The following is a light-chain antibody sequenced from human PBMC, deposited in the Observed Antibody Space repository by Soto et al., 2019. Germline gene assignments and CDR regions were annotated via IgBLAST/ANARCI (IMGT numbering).Light chain of an antibody. CDR2: GAS. CDR3: QRYGSSPPFT. Sequence: EIAVTQSPGTLSLSPGERATLSCRASQRVSSSYLAWYQQKPGQAPRLLIYGASSRATGIPDRFSGSGSGTDFTLTISRLEPEDFAVYFCQRYGSSPPFTFGQGTKVEI. V-gene: IGKV3-20*01. J-gene: IGKJ2*01. CDR1: QRVSSSY.